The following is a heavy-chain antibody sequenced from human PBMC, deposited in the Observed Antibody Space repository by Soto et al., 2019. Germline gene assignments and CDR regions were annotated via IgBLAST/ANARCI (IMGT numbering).Heavy chain of an antibody. Sequence: SETLSLTCAVSGDSITSGSYSWGWIPQAPGKGREGSGYIYHSGSTYYNRSLKSRVTISVDRANNQFSLKMSSGTAADAAFYYVDRSLEDGYNYYFDYWGQGTMVTVSS. J-gene: IGHJ4*02. CDR2: IYHSGST. D-gene: IGHD5-12*01. V-gene: IGHV4-30-2*01. CDR3: DRSLEDGYNYYFDY. CDR1: GDSITSGSYS.